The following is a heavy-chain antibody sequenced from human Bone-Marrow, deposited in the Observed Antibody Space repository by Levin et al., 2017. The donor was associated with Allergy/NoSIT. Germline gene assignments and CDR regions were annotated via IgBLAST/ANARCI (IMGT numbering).Heavy chain of an antibody. CDR3: AKISRGHSYGDDDY. J-gene: IGHJ4*02. D-gene: IGHD5-18*01. V-gene: IGHV3-30*18. CDR1: GFSFSSYG. Sequence: QAGGSLRLSCAASGFSFSSYGMYWFRQAPGKGLEGVAVISNDGSNKYYGDSVKGRFTISRDNSKNTLSLQMNSLRAEDTAVYYCAKISRGHSYGDDDYWGQGTLVTVSS. CDR2: ISNDGSNK.